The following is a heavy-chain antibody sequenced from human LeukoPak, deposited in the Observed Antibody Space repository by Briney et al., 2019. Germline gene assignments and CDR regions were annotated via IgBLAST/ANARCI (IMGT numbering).Heavy chain of an antibody. CDR1: GFTFDDYA. J-gene: IGHJ4*02. CDR2: ISWNSGSI. D-gene: IGHD5-12*01. Sequence: GGSLRLSCAASGFTFDDYAMHWVRQAPGKGLEWVSGISWNSGSIGYADSVKGRFTISRDNAKNSLYLQMNSLRAEDTALYYCAKMAGYSDYYLDYWGQGTLVTVSS. CDR3: AKMAGYSDYYLDY. V-gene: IGHV3-9*01.